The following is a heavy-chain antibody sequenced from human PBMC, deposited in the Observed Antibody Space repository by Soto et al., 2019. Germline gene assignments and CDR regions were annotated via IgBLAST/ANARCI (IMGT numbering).Heavy chain of an antibody. CDR1: GGTFSSYA. V-gene: IGHV1-69*01. D-gene: IGHD3-22*01. Sequence: QVQLVQSGAEVKKPGSSVKVSCKASGGTFSSYAISWVRQAPGQGLEWMGGIIPIFGTANYAQKFQGRVTITADESTSTAYMELSSLRSEDTAVYYCARDPNPYYYDSCGYYYLLDYWGQGTLVTVSS. J-gene: IGHJ4*02. CDR3: ARDPNPYYYDSCGYYYLLDY. CDR2: IIPIFGTA.